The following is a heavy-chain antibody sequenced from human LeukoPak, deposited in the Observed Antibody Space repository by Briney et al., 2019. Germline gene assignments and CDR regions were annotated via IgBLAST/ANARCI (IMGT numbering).Heavy chain of an antibody. V-gene: IGHV3-30-3*01. CDR1: GFTFSHYA. CDR3: ARGTKAGGYTYGYCFDY. D-gene: IGHD5-18*01. J-gene: IGHJ4*02. CDR2: ISYDGTNK. Sequence: PGRSLRLSCAASGFTFSHYAIHWVRQAPGKGLEWVALISYDGTNKYYADSVKGRFTISRDNSKNTLYLQMNSLRAEDTAVYYCARGTKAGGYTYGYCFDYWGQGTLVTVSS.